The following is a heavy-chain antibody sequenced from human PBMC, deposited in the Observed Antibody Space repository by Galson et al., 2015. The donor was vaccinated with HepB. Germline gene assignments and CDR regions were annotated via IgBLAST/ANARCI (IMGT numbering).Heavy chain of an antibody. D-gene: IGHD3-10*02. J-gene: IGHJ4*02. Sequence: CAISGDSVSSESSAWNWIRQSPSRGLEWLGRTFFRSKWYTNYAASVKARIIINRDTSKDQFSLQMTSVTPEDTAVYYCARDYHETSESHYVSFDVWSQGTLVTVSS. CDR2: TFFRSKWYT. CDR3: ARDYHETSESHYVSFDV. V-gene: IGHV6-1*01. CDR1: GDSVSSESSA.